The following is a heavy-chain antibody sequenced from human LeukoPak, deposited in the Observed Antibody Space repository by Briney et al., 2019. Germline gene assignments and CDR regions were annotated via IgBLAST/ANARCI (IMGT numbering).Heavy chain of an antibody. CDR3: ARDPPRRDGNNYGYFDL. Sequence: ASVKVSCKASGYSFSIFGISWLRQAPGQGLEWMGWISANNGYTKYAQKFQGRVIITTDTSTRTAYMEVRSLRSDDTAVCYCARDPPRRDGNNYGYFDLWGRGTLVSVSS. J-gene: IGHJ2*01. CDR2: ISANNGYT. D-gene: IGHD5-24*01. V-gene: IGHV1-18*01. CDR1: GYSFSIFG.